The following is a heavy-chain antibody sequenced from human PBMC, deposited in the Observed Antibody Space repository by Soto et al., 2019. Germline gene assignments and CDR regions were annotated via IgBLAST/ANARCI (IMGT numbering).Heavy chain of an antibody. J-gene: IGHJ4*02. CDR1: GYTVTDLS. V-gene: IGHV1-2*02. D-gene: IGHD1-1*01. CDR3: AREPATAKPEGVDF. CDR2: INPNSGGT. Sequence: ASVKVSCKVSGYTVTDLSIYWVRQAPGQGLEWMGWINPNSGGTKDAPKFQGGVTMTRDTSITTAYMELSRLRSGDTAVYYCAREPATAKPEGVDFWGQGTLVTVSS.